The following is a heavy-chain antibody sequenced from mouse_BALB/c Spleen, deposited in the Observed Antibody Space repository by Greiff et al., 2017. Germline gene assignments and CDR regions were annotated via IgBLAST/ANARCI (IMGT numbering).Heavy chain of an antibody. D-gene: IGHD2-1*01. CDR1: GFTFSSYT. Sequence: EVMLVESGGGLVQPGGSLKLSCAASGFTFSSYTMSWVRQTPEKRLEWVAYISNGGGSTYYPDTVKGRFTISRDNAKNTLYLQMSSLKSEDTAMYYCARPGGNYYAMDYWGQGTSVTVSS. J-gene: IGHJ4*01. CDR2: ISNGGGST. CDR3: ARPGGNYYAMDY. V-gene: IGHV5-12-2*01.